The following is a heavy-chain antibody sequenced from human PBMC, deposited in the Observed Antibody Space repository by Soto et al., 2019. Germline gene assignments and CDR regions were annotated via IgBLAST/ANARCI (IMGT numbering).Heavy chain of an antibody. V-gene: IGHV4-34*01. CDR1: GGSFSGYY. J-gene: IGHJ4*02. CDR2: INHSGST. Sequence: SETLSLTCAVYGGSFSGYYWSWIRQPPGKGLEWIGEINHSGSTNYNPSLKSRVTISVDTSKNQFSLKLSSVTAADTAVYYCATRSIWFGELLFDYWGQGTLVTVSS. CDR3: ATRSIWFGELLFDY. D-gene: IGHD3-10*01.